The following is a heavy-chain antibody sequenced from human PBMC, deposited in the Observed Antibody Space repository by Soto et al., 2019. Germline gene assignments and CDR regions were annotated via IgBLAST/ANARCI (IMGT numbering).Heavy chain of an antibody. V-gene: IGHV1-18*04. Sequence: ASVKVSCKASGSTFTSSGISWVRQAPGQGLQWMGWISAYNGNTNYAQKLQGRVTMTTDTSTSTAYMELRSLRSDDTAVYYCARDEGYYYYESGGRRNCYYGMDVWDQGTTVTVS. D-gene: IGHD3-22*01. J-gene: IGHJ6*02. CDR2: ISAYNGNT. CDR3: ARDEGYYYYESGGRRNCYYGMDV. CDR1: GSTFTSSG.